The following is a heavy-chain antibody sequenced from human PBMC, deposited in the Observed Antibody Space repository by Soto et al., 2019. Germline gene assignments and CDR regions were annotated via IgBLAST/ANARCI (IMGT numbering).Heavy chain of an antibody. CDR2: ISEDGSRK. D-gene: IGHD5-12*01. V-gene: IGHV3-30*18. CDR1: GFIFNNYG. J-gene: IGHJ5*02. CDR3: TKGCGRGFDLCGS. Sequence: QVQVVESGGGVAQPGRSLRLSCTVSGFIFNNYGMQWVRQAPGKGLEWVAVISEDGSRKYYAESVKGRFTISRDNSKNTLYPQMNSLRAEDTAVYYCTKGCGRGFDLCGSWGQGTLVTVSS.